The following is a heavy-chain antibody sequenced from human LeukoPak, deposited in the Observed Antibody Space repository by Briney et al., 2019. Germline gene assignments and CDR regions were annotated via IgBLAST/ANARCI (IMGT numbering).Heavy chain of an antibody. V-gene: IGHV4-59*01. CDR1: GDSISNYY. CDR3: ARAEKAVTGTHDY. J-gene: IGHJ4*02. Sequence: SETLSLTCTVSGDSISNYYWSWIRQSPGKKLEWIGYMYNRGSTIYNPSLKSRVTISTDTSKNQFSLRLTSVTAADTAVYYCARAEKAVTGTHDYWGQGTLITVSS. D-gene: IGHD6-19*01. CDR2: MYNRGST.